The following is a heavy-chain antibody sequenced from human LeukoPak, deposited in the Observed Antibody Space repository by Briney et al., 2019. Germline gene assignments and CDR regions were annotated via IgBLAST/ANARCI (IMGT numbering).Heavy chain of an antibody. CDR3: TRVMPTYYDILTGYYAFDI. J-gene: IGHJ3*02. D-gene: IGHD3-9*01. CDR2: IRSKANSYAT. Sequence: GGSLRLSCAASGFTFSGSAMHWVRQASGKGLEWVGRIRSKANSYATAYAASVKGRFTISRDDSKNTAYLQMNSLKTEDTAVYYCTRVMPTYYDILTGYYAFDIWGQGTMVTVSS. V-gene: IGHV3-73*01. CDR1: GFTFSGSA.